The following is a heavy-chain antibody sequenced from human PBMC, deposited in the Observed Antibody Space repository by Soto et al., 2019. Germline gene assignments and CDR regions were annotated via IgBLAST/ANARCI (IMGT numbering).Heavy chain of an antibody. CDR3: AKVYVRWLQFTYYFDY. CDR1: GFTFSSYG. Sequence: PGGSLRLSCAASGFTFSSYGMHWVRQAPGKGLEWVAVISYDGSNKYYADSVKGRFTISRDNSKNTLYLQMNSLRAEDTAVYYCAKVYVRWLQFTYYFDYWGQGTLVTVSS. J-gene: IGHJ4*02. V-gene: IGHV3-30*18. CDR2: ISYDGSNK. D-gene: IGHD5-12*01.